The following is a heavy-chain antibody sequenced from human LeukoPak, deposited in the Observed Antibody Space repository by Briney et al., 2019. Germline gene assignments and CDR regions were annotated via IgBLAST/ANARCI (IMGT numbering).Heavy chain of an antibody. CDR2: ISGSGGST. CDR3: GRLHPTDNWFDP. D-gene: IGHD4-11*01. CDR1: GFTFSSYA. Sequence: PGRSLRLSCAASGFTFSSYAMSWVRQAPGKGLEWVSAISGSGGSTYYADSVKGRFAISRDNSKNTLYLQMNSLRAEDTAVYYCGRLHPTDNWFDPWGQGTLVTVSS. V-gene: IGHV3-23*01. J-gene: IGHJ5*02.